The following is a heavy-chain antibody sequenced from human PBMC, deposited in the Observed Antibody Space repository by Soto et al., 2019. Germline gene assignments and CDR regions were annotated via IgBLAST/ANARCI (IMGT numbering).Heavy chain of an antibody. CDR1: GYTFTGYY. V-gene: IGHV1-2*04. J-gene: IGHJ5*02. CDR2: INPNSGGT. D-gene: IGHD2-2*01. CDR3: ARGEDIVVVPAVGNWFDP. Sequence: QVQLVQSGAEVKKPGASVKVSCKASGYTFTGYYMHWVRQAPGQGLEWMGWINPNSGGTNYAQKCQGWVTMTRDTSISTAYMELSRLRSDDTAVYYCARGEDIVVVPAVGNWFDPWGQGTLVTVSS.